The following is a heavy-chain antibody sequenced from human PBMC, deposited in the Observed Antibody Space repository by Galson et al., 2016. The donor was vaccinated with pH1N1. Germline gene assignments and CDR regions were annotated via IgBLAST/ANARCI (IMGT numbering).Heavy chain of an antibody. Sequence: QSGAEVKKPGESLKISCKGSGYNFTTYWIGWVRQMPGKGLEWMGIVYPGDSDTKYSPSFQGRVTFSVDKSTSTAYLQWSSLKASDTAMYYCARLDRYCSGGTCFTFWFHPWGQGTLVTVSS. J-gene: IGHJ5*02. CDR2: VYPGDSDT. CDR1: GYNFTTYW. CDR3: ARLDRYCSGGTCFTFWFHP. V-gene: IGHV5-51*01. D-gene: IGHD2-15*01.